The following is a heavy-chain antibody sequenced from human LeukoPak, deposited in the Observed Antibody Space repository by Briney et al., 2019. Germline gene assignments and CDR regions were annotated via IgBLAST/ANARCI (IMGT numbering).Heavy chain of an antibody. Sequence: GGSLRLSCAASGFTVSSNYMSWVRQAPGKGLEWVSVIYSGGSTYYADSVKGRFTISRDNSKNTLYLQMNSLRAEDTAVYYCAKDRQQWLVRAHIFDYWGQGTLVTVSS. J-gene: IGHJ4*02. V-gene: IGHV3-53*01. D-gene: IGHD6-19*01. CDR2: IYSGGST. CDR3: AKDRQQWLVRAHIFDY. CDR1: GFTVSSNY.